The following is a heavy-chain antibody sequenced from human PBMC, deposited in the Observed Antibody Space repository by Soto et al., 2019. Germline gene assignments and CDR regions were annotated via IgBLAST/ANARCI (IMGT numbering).Heavy chain of an antibody. CDR1: GFTFSSYG. J-gene: IGHJ6*02. CDR3: ARDVCIGSSCYRREYYYGMDV. V-gene: IGHV3-33*01. D-gene: IGHD2-15*01. CDR2: IWYDGSNK. Sequence: GGSLRLSCAASGFTFSSYGMHLVRKAPGKGLEWVAVIWYDGSNKYYADSVKGRFTISRDNSKNTLYLQMNSLRAEDTAVYYFARDVCIGSSCYRREYYYGMDVWGQGTTVTVSS.